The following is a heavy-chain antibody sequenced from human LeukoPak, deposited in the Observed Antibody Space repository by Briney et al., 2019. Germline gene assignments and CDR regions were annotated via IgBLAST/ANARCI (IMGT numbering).Heavy chain of an antibody. D-gene: IGHD3/OR15-3a*01. CDR1: GGSISSYY. V-gene: IGHV4-4*07. CDR3: AREFTGTWTRMDAFDI. Sequence: PSETLSLTCIVSGGSISSYYWNWIRQSAGKGLEWIGRIYIGGSTSYNPSLKSRVTMSVDTSKNQFSLKLSSVTAADTAVYYCAREFTGTWTRMDAFDIWGQGTMVTVSS. J-gene: IGHJ3*02. CDR2: IYIGGST.